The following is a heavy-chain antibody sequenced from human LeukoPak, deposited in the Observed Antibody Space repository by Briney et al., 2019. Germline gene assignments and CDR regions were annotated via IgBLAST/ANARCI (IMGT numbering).Heavy chain of an antibody. J-gene: IGHJ4*02. CDR2: IGGSDGTT. CDR3: ANYWRTGDY. CDR1: GFTFSNYA. V-gene: IGHV3-23*01. D-gene: IGHD1-14*01. Sequence: GGSLRLSCAASGFTFSNYAMSWVRQAPGKVLEWVSAIGGSDGTTFYAESVKRRLTISRDNSTNTLYLQMNSLRAEDTAVYYCANYWRTGDYWGQGTLVTVSS.